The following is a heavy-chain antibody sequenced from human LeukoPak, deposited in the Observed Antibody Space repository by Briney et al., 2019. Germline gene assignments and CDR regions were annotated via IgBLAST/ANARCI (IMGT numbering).Heavy chain of an antibody. D-gene: IGHD1-26*01. V-gene: IGHV4-4*08. CDR3: ARETAGLLTYGEAYYYYYMDV. CDR1: GDSISGFY. Sequence: PSETLSLTCTVSGDSISGFYWSWIRQPPGKGLEWIGYIYTSGSTNYNPSLKSRVTMSVDTSKNQFSLKLSSVTAADTAVYYCARETAGLLTYGEAYYYYYMDVWGKGTTVTISS. J-gene: IGHJ6*03. CDR2: IYTSGST.